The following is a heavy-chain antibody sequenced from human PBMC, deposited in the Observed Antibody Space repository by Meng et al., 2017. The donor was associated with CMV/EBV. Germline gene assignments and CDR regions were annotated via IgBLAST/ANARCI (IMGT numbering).Heavy chain of an antibody. J-gene: IGHJ3*02. Sequence: GESLKISCAASGFTFSSYWMSWVRQAPGKGLEWVANIKQDGSEKYYVDSVKGRFTISRDNAKNSLYLQMNSLRAEDTAVYYCARALRFLESYDAFDIWGQGTMVTVSS. V-gene: IGHV3-7*01. CDR1: GFTFSSYW. CDR3: ARALRFLESYDAFDI. D-gene: IGHD3-3*01. CDR2: IKQDGSEK.